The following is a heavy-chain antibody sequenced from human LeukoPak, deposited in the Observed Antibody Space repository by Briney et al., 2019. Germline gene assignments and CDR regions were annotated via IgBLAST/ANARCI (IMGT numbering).Heavy chain of an antibody. J-gene: IGHJ4*02. V-gene: IGHV1-2*02. CDR3: ARDRRGYYDSGSYYPLI. CDR2: INPNSGGT. D-gene: IGHD3-10*01. CDR1: GYRFTGYY. Sequence: ASVKVSCKASGYRFTGYYIHWARQAPGQGLEWMGWINPNSGGTNFAQKFQGRVTMTRDTSVSTAYMEVSRLRSDDTDVYYCARDRRGYYDSGSYYPLIWGQGTLVTVSS.